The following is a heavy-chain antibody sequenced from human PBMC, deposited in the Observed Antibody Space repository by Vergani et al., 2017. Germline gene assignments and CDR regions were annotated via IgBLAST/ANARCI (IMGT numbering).Heavy chain of an antibody. V-gene: IGHV1-69*01. CDR2: FIPIFGTA. J-gene: IGHJ5*02. CDR3: ARDGHSHPLSPDADDLIAAAGTQNWFDP. Sequence: QVQLVQSGAEVKKPGSSVKVSCKASGGTFSSYAISWVRQAPGQGLEWMGGFIPIFGTANYAQKFQGRVTITADESTSTAYMELSSLRSEDTAVSYCARDGHSHPLSPDADDLIAAAGTQNWFDPWGQGTLVTVSS. CDR1: GGTFSSYA. D-gene: IGHD6-13*01.